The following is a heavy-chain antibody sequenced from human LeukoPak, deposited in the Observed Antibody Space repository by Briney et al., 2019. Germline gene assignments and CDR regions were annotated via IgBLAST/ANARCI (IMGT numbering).Heavy chain of an antibody. Sequence: SETLSLTCTVSGGSISSNTYFWGWIRQPPGKGLELIGSIYYRGSTHYNPSLKSRVTISVDTSKDQFSLKLSSVTTADTAVYYCARLTSSVVDYWGQGTLVTVSS. V-gene: IGHV4-39*01. D-gene: IGHD4-23*01. CDR2: IYYRGST. J-gene: IGHJ4*02. CDR3: ARLTSSVVDY. CDR1: GGSISSNTYF.